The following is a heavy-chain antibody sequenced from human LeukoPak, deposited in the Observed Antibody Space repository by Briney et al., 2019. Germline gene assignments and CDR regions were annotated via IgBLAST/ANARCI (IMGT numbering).Heavy chain of an antibody. V-gene: IGHV3-7*01. J-gene: IGHJ4*02. Sequence: GGSLRLSCAASGFTFSSYWMSWVRQAPGKGLEWVANIKQDGSEKYYVDCVKGRFTTSRDNAKNSLYLQMNSLRAEDTAVYYCARDRPYYYDSSGFDPYYFDYWGQGTLVTVSS. CDR3: ARDRPYYYDSSGFDPYYFDY. CDR2: IKQDGSEK. D-gene: IGHD3-22*01. CDR1: GFTFSSYW.